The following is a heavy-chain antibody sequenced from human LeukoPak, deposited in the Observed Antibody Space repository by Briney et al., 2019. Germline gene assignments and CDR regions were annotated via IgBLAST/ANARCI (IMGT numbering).Heavy chain of an antibody. CDR1: GFTFSSYG. CDR3: AKGRNFIARYFDY. J-gene: IGHJ4*02. V-gene: IGHV3-23*01. CDR2: ISGSGGST. D-gene: IGHD6-13*01. Sequence: GGSLRLPCAAPGFTFSSYGMSWVRQAPGKGLEWVSAISGSGGSTFYADSVKGRFTISRDNSKNTLYLQMNSLRAEDTAVYYCAKGRNFIARYFDYWGQGTLVTVSS.